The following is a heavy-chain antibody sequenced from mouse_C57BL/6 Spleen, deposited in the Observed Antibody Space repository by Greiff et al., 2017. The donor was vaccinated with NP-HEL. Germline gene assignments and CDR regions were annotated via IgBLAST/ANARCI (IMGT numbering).Heavy chain of an antibody. D-gene: IGHD1-1*01. V-gene: IGHV1-64*01. CDR2: IHPNSGST. J-gene: IGHJ4*01. Sequence: QVQLQQPGAELVKPGASVKLSCKASGYTFTSYWMHWVKQRPGQGLEWIGMIHPNSGSTNYNEKFKSKATLTVDKSSSTAYMQRSSLTSEDSAVYYCARGHYYGSSYYAMDYWGQGTSVTVSS. CDR3: ARGHYYGSSYYAMDY. CDR1: GYTFTSYW.